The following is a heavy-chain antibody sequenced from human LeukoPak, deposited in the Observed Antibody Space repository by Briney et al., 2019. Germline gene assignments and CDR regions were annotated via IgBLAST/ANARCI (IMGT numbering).Heavy chain of an antibody. V-gene: IGHV1-2*04. J-gene: IGHJ4*02. CDR1: GYTFTGYS. Sequence: ASVKVSCKAPGYTFTGYSMHWVRQAPGQGLEWMGWINPNSGGTSYLQKFQGWVTMTRDTSISTAYMELSRLRSDDTAVYYCARAMVRGVITPLFDYWGQGTLVTVSS. CDR3: ARAMVRGVITPLFDY. D-gene: IGHD3-10*01. CDR2: INPNSGGT.